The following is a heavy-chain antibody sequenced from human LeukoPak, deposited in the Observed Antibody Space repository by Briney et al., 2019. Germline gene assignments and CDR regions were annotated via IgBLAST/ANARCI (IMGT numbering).Heavy chain of an antibody. CDR3: ARVISSGWAFYFDY. CDR1: GGSIRSYY. D-gene: IGHD6-19*01. J-gene: IGHJ4*02. V-gene: IGHV4-4*07. CDR2: IYTSGST. Sequence: SETLSLTCTVSGGSIRSYYWSWIRQPAGKGLEWIGRIYTSGSTNYNPALKSRVTMSVDTSKNQFSLKLSSVTAADTAVYYCARVISSGWAFYFDYWGQGTLVTVSS.